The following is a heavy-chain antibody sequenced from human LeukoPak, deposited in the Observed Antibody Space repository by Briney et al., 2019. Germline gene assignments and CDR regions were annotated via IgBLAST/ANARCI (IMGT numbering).Heavy chain of an antibody. CDR3: ARAYSTYPDY. CDR2: IRNDGSNK. J-gene: IGHJ4*02. V-gene: IGHV3-30*02. D-gene: IGHD2-15*01. Sequence: GGSLRLSCAASGFTFSKHGMHWVRQAPGKGLEWVAFIRNDGSNKYYRDSVKGRFTISRDNSKNTVDLQMSSLRAEDTAVYYCARAYSTYPDYWGQGTLVTVSS. CDR1: GFTFSKHG.